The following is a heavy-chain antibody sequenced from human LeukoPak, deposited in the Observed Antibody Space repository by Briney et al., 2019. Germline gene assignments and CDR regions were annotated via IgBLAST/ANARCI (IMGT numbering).Heavy chain of an antibody. CDR3: TRRDIVATIDYFDY. CDR2: IRSKAYGGTT. Sequence: GGSLRLSCTASGFTFGDYAMSWVSQAPGKGMEWVGFIRSKAYGGTTEYAASVKGRFTISRDDSKSIAYLQMDSLKTEDTAVYYCTRRDIVATIDYFDYWGQGTLVTVSS. V-gene: IGHV3-49*04. J-gene: IGHJ4*02. CDR1: GFTFGDYA. D-gene: IGHD5-12*01.